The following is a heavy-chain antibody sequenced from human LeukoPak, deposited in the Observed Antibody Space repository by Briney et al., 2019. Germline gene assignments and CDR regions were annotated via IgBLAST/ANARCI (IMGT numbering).Heavy chain of an antibody. J-gene: IGHJ5*02. CDR2: ISAYNGNT. CDR1: GYTFTSYG. Sequence: ASVKVSCKASGYTFTSYGISGVRQAPGQGLEGMGWISAYNGNTNYAQKLQGRVTMTTDTSTSTAYMELRSLRSDDTAVYYCARVLLSEWFAPWGQGTLVTVSS. V-gene: IGHV1-18*01. CDR3: ARVLLSEWFAP.